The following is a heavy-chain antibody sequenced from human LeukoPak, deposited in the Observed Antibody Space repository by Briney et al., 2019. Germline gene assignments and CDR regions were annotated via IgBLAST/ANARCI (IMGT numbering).Heavy chain of an antibody. CDR1: GFTFNIYA. D-gene: IGHD6-13*01. Sequence: GGSLGLSCAASGFTFNIYAMHWVRQAPGKGLERVAVISYDESDKYYADSVKGRFTISRDNSKNTLYLQMNSLRVEDTAVYYCARRWSFDHWGQGTLVTVSS. V-gene: IGHV3-30*04. CDR3: ARRWSFDH. J-gene: IGHJ4*02. CDR2: ISYDESDK.